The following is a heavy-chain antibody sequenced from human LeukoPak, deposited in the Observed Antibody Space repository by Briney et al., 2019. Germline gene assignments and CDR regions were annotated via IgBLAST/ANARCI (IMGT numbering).Heavy chain of an antibody. CDR1: GFTFSSYW. J-gene: IGHJ4*02. CDR3: ARGAWYYDSSGYYDY. CDR2: MKQDGSEK. V-gene: IGHV3-7*01. D-gene: IGHD3-22*01. Sequence: GGSLRLSCAASGFTFSSYWMSWVRQAPGKGLEWVANMKQDGSEKYYVDSVKGRFTISRDNAKNSLYLQMNSLRAEDTAVYYCARGAWYYDSSGYYDYWGQGTLVTVSS.